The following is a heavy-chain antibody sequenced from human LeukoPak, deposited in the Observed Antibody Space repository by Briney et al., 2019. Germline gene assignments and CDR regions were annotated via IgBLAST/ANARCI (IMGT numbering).Heavy chain of an antibody. Sequence: PGGSLRLSCAASEFSFRNYWMSWVRQAPGKGLEWVANINPDGSDKYYVDSIKGRFTISRDNAKNSLCLQMDSLRAEGTAVYYCARAGTAGSVDYWGQGTLVTVSS. D-gene: IGHD6-13*01. CDR1: EFSFRNYW. J-gene: IGHJ4*02. CDR3: ARAGTAGSVDY. CDR2: INPDGSDK. V-gene: IGHV3-7*01.